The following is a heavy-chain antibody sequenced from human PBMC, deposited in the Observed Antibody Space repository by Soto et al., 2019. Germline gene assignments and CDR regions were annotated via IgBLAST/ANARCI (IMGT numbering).Heavy chain of an antibody. V-gene: IGHV1-69*06. J-gene: IGHJ3*01. CDR2: IIPMLGAA. D-gene: IGHD6-19*01. CDR3: ARSGWSGAYDV. CDR1: GGTFSDYG. Sequence: QVQLVQSGAEVKKPGSSVKVSCKASGGTFSDYGIVWVRQAPGQGLQWMGAIIPMLGAANSAQNFQGRITITADKSTNTAVMELRSLRSGDTAVYYCARSGWSGAYDVWGQGTMVTVSS.